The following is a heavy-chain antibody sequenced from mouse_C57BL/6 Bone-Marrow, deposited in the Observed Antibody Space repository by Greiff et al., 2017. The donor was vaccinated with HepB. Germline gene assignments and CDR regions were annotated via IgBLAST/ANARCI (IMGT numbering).Heavy chain of an antibody. CDR1: GFNIKNTY. D-gene: IGHD3-2*02. CDR3: ARETAQAYYAMDY. J-gene: IGHJ4*01. CDR2: IDSANGNT. V-gene: IGHV14-3*01. Sequence: EVQLQQSVAELVRPGASVKLSCTASGFNIKNTYVHWVKQRPEQGLECIGRIDSANGNTKYAPKCQGKATITADTSSNTAYLQLSSLTSEDTAIYYCARETAQAYYAMDYWGQGTSVTVSS.